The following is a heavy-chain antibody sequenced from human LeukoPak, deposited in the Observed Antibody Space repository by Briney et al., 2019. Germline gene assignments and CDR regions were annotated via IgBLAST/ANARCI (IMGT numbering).Heavy chain of an antibody. CDR1: GFTFSNYW. Sequence: GGSLRLSCAASGFTFSNYWMNWVRQAPGKGLEWVANIKQDRSEKYYVDSVKGRFTISRDNGKNSLFLQMNSLRAEDTAVYYCARALGWLPENYWGQGTLVTVSS. CDR2: IKQDRSEK. J-gene: IGHJ4*02. D-gene: IGHD5-24*01. V-gene: IGHV3-7*01. CDR3: ARALGWLPENY.